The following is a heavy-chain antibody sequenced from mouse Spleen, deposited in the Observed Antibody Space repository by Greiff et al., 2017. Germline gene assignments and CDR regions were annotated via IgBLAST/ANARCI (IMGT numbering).Heavy chain of an antibody. J-gene: IGHJ3*01. CDR1: GFTFSDYG. Sequence: EVKLMESGGGLVKPGGSLKLSCAASGFTFSDYGMHWVRQAPEKGLEWVAYISSGSSTIYYADTVKGRFTISRDNAKNTLFLQMTSLRSEDTAMYYCARLSNWDGAYWGQGTLVTVSA. D-gene: IGHD4-1*02. V-gene: IGHV5-17*01. CDR3: ARLSNWDGAY. CDR2: ISSGSSTI.